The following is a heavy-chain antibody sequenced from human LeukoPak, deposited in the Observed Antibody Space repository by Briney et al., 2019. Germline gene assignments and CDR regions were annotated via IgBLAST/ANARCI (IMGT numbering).Heavy chain of an antibody. CDR2: ISPYNGHT. CDR1: GYIFITYG. Sequence: ASVKVSSKAAGYIFITYGISWVRQAPGQGLEWMGWISPYNGHTNYAQKLQGRVTMTTDTSTTTAYMELRSLRSDDTAVYYCAREGDGYRGNSRAFDPWGQGTLVTVSS. D-gene: IGHD5-24*01. J-gene: IGHJ5*02. CDR3: AREGDGYRGNSRAFDP. V-gene: IGHV1-18*01.